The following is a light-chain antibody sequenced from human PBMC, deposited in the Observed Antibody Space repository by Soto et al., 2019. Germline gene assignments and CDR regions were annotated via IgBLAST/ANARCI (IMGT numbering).Light chain of an antibody. J-gene: IGKJ1*01. CDR3: QQYNNLLWT. CDR1: QSINSN. CDR2: GAS. Sequence: EIVMTQSPATLSVSPGERATLSCRASQSINSNLVWYQQKPGQAPRLLIYGASTRATGIQARFSGSGSGTEFTLNISSLQSEDFAVYYCQQYNNLLWTFGQGTKVEIK. V-gene: IGKV3-15*01.